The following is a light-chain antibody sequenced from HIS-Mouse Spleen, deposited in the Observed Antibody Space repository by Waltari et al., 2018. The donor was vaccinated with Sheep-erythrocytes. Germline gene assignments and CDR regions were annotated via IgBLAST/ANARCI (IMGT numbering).Light chain of an antibody. J-gene: IGLJ3*02. CDR3: CSYAGSSTPWV. CDR2: EGS. V-gene: IGLV2-23*01. CDR1: SSDVGSYNL. Sequence: QSALTQPASVSGSPGQSITISCTGTSSDVGSYNLVSWYQQHPGKAPKLMLYEGSKRPSGVSTRFACSKSGNTASLTISGLQAEDEADYYCCSYAGSSTPWVFGGGTKLTVL.